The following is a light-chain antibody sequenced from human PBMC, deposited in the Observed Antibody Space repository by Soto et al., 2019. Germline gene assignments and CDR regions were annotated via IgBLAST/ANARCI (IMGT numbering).Light chain of an antibody. V-gene: IGKV3-11*01. Sequence: EIVLTQSPATLSLSPGERATLSCRASQSVSGFLAWYQQKPGQAPRLLIYDASNRASGIPARFSGSGSGTDFTLTISSLEPEDFAVYYGQQRAGWPLTFGGGTKVEIK. CDR3: QQRAGWPLT. CDR1: QSVSGF. J-gene: IGKJ4*01. CDR2: DAS.